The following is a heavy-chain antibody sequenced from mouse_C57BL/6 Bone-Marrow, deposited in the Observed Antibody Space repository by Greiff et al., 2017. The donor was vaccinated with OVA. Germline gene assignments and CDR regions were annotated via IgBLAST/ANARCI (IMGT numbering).Heavy chain of an antibody. CDR1: GYSITSGYY. D-gene: IGHD1-1*02. CDR3: AREVVLAY. V-gene: IGHV3-6*01. J-gene: IGHJ3*01. CDR2: ISYDGSN. Sequence: EVKLEESGPGLVKPSQSLSLTCSVTGYSITSGYYWNWIRQFPGNKLEWMGYISYDGSNNYNPSLKNRISITRDTSKNQFFLKLNSVTTEDTATYYCAREVVLAYWGQGTLVTVSA.